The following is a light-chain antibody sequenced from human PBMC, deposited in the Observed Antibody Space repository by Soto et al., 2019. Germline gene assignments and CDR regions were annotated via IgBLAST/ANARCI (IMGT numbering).Light chain of an antibody. Sequence: DIQMTQSPSTLSASVVDRFTLTFLASQSISRWVAWYQQKPGKAPKVLIWDASSLQRGVPSRFSGSGSGTEFTLTISSLQPDDFATYYCQQYNGYSTWTFGQGTKVDIK. CDR1: QSISRW. CDR2: DAS. J-gene: IGKJ1*01. CDR3: QQYNGYSTWT. V-gene: IGKV1-5*01.